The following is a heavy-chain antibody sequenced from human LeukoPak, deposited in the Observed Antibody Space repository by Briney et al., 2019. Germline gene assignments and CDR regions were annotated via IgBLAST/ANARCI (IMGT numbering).Heavy chain of an antibody. J-gene: IGHJ4*02. V-gene: IGHV3-23*01. CDR1: GFTFSSYT. CDR2: ISGSGGTT. CDR3: AKEARYCSVTNCYSVFHY. D-gene: IGHD2-15*01. Sequence: GGSLRLSCAASGFTFSSYTMSWVRQPPGKGLEWVSAISGSGGTTYYADSVKGRFTISRDNSKNTLFLQMHSLGAEDTAVYYCAKEARYCSVTNCYSVFHYWGQGTLVTVSS.